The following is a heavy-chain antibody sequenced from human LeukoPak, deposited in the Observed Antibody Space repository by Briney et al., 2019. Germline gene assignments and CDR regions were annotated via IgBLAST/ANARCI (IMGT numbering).Heavy chain of an antibody. V-gene: IGHV3-33*01. CDR2: IWYDGSNK. Sequence: PGRSLRLSCAASGFTFSSYGMRWVRQAPGKGLEWVAVIWYDGSNKYYTDSVKGRFTISRDNSKNTLYLQMNSLRAEDTAVYYCARGQYSPDYWGQGTLVTVSS. J-gene: IGHJ4*02. D-gene: IGHD2-15*01. CDR1: GFTFSSYG. CDR3: ARGQYSPDY.